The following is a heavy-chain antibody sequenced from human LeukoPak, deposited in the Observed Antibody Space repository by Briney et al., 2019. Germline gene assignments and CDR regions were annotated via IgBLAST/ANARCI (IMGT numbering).Heavy chain of an antibody. J-gene: IGHJ6*02. V-gene: IGHV1-2*02. D-gene: IGHD3-3*01. CDR1: GYTFTGYY. Sequence: ASVKVSCKASGYTFTGYYMHWVRQAPGQGLEWMGWINPNSGGTNYAQKFQGRVTMTRDTSISTAYMELCRLRSDDTAVYYCAREPGLRFFSGGPDNGMDVWGQGTTVTVSS. CDR2: INPNSGGT. CDR3: AREPGLRFFSGGPDNGMDV.